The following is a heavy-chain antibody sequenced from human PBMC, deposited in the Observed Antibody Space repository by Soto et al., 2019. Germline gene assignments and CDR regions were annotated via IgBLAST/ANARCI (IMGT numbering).Heavy chain of an antibody. CDR3: AHSSMVRGVIRSNWFDP. J-gene: IGHJ5*02. CDR2: IYWDDDK. CDR1: GFSLSTSGVG. V-gene: IGHV2-5*02. Sequence: SGPTLVNPTQTLTLTCTFSGFSLSTSGVGVGWIRQPPGKALEWLALIYWDDDKRYSPSLKSRLTITKDTSKNQVVLTMTNMDPVDTATYYCAHSSMVRGVIRSNWFDPWGQGTLVTVSS. D-gene: IGHD3-10*01.